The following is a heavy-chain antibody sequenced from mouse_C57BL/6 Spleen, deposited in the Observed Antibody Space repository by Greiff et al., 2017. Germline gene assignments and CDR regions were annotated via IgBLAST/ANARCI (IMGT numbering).Heavy chain of an antibody. D-gene: IGHD1-1*01. CDR2: INPGSGGT. CDR1: GYAFTNYL. Sequence: QVQLQQSGAELVRPGTSVKVSCKASGYAFTNYLIEWVKQRPGQGLEWIGVINPGSGGTNYNEKFKGKATLTADKSSSTAYMQLSSLTSEDSAVYFCARPLLITTVVATDYWGQGTTLTVSS. V-gene: IGHV1-54*01. CDR3: ARPLLITTVVATDY. J-gene: IGHJ2*01.